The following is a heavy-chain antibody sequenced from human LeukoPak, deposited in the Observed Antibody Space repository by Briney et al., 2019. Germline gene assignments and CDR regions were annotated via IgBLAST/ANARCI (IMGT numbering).Heavy chain of an antibody. CDR2: IYYSGST. CDR1: GGSISSGDYY. CDR3: ARSSGSYGDWFDP. J-gene: IGHJ5*02. V-gene: IGHV4-30-4*01. D-gene: IGHD3-10*01. Sequence: SQTLSLTCTVSGGSISSGDYYWSWIRQPPGKGLEWIGYIYYSGSTYYNPSLKSRVTISVDTSKNQFSLKLSSVTAADTAVYYCARSSGSYGDWFDPWGQGTLVTVSS.